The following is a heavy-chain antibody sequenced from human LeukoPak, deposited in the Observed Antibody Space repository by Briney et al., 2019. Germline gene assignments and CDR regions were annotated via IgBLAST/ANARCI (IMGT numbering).Heavy chain of an antibody. J-gene: IGHJ4*02. CDR3: ARARSRYYYDSSGEFDY. V-gene: IGHV4-59*01. CDR1: GGSISSYY. CDR2: IYYSGST. Sequence: SETLSLTCTVSGGSISSYYWSWIRQPPGKGLEWIGYIYYSGSTNYNPPLKSRVTLSVDASKNQFSLKLSSVTAADTAVYYCARARSRYYYDSSGEFDYWGQGTLVTVSS. D-gene: IGHD3-22*01.